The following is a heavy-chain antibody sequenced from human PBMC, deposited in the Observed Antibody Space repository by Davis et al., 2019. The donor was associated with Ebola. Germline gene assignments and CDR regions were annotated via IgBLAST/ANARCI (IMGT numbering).Heavy chain of an antibody. V-gene: IGHV3-30*03. Sequence: GESLKISCAASGFTFSSYGMHWVRQAPGKGLEWVAVISYDGSNKYYADSVKGRFTISRDNSKNTQYLQMNSLKTEDTAVYYCTDFDYWGQGTLVTVSS. CDR3: TDFDY. CDR2: ISYDGSNK. J-gene: IGHJ4*02. CDR1: GFTFSSYG.